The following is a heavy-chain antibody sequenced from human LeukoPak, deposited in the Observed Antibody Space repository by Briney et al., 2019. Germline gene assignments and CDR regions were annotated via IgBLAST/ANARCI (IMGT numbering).Heavy chain of an antibody. V-gene: IGHV3-53*01. Sequence: GGSLRLSCAASGFTVSSNYMSWVRQAPGKGLEWVSVIYSGGSTYYADSVKGRFTISRDNSKNTLYLQMNSLRAEDTAVYYWARDYYDSSVFKYFDYWGQGTRVTV. CDR2: IYSGGST. D-gene: IGHD3-22*01. J-gene: IGHJ4*02. CDR1: GFTVSSNY. CDR3: ARDYYDSSVFKYFDY.